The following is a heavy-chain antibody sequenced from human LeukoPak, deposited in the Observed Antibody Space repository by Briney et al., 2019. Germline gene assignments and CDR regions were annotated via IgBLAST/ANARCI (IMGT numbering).Heavy chain of an antibody. Sequence: PGGSLRLSCAASGFTFSNFWIHWVRQALGKGLVWVSRINIDGSSTNYAGSVKGRFTISRDNAKNTVSLQMNGLRVEDTAVYYCARVRTTYYYDTTGYSFDHWGQGTLVTVSS. V-gene: IGHV3-74*01. D-gene: IGHD3-22*01. CDR2: INIDGSST. J-gene: IGHJ4*02. CDR1: GFTFSNFW. CDR3: ARVRTTYYYDTTGYSFDH.